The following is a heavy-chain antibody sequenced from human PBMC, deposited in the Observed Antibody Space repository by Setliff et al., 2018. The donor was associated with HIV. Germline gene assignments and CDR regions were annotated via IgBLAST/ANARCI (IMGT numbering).Heavy chain of an antibody. V-gene: IGHV3-74*01. Sequence: HPGGSLRLSCAASGFTFSNHWMYWVRQVPGKGLVWVSRISSDGTSKSYADSVKGRFTISRDNTKNTLYLQMNSLRVEDTAVYYCATTHHYARSGYYGWGQGTLVTVSS. J-gene: IGHJ4*02. CDR1: GFTFSNHW. D-gene: IGHD3-22*01. CDR3: ATTHHYARSGYYG. CDR2: ISSDGTSK.